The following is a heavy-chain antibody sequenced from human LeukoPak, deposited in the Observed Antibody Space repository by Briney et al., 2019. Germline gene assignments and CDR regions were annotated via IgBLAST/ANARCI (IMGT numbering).Heavy chain of an antibody. CDR1: GFTFSDYY. CDR3: AGDLLGGGKAAFDI. Sequence: GGSLRLSCAASGFTFSDYYMSWIRQAPGKGLELGSYISSSGSTIYYADSVKGRFTISRDNAKNSLYLQMNSLRAEDTAVYYCAGDLLGGGKAAFDIWGQGTMVTVSS. V-gene: IGHV3-11*04. CDR2: ISSSGSTI. J-gene: IGHJ3*02. D-gene: IGHD4-23*01.